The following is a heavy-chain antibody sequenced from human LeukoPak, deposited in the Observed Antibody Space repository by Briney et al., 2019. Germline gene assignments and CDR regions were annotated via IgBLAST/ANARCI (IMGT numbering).Heavy chain of an antibody. D-gene: IGHD6-19*01. J-gene: IGHJ4*02. CDR3: ARGPHQQWPPMQY. CDR1: GGSFSGYH. CDR2: IHYDGTT. V-gene: IGHV4-34*01. Sequence: PSETLSLTCAVCGGSFSGYHWSWIRQPPGKGLDWIGEIHYDGTTNYNPSLKNRVTIAVDMSKSQFSVTLTSVTAADTGVYFCARGPHQQWPPMQYWGQGSLVTVSS.